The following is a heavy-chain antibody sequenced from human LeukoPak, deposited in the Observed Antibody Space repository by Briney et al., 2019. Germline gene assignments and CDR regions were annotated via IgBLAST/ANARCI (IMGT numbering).Heavy chain of an antibody. CDR2: IYY. V-gene: IGHV4-59*01. CDR1: GGSISSYY. D-gene: IGHD5-12*01. J-gene: IGHJ4*02. CDR3: ASHSGYDSIDY. Sequence: SETLSLTCTVSGGSISSYYWSWIRQPPGKGLEWIGYIYYNPSLKSQVTISVDTSKNQFSLKLSSVTAADTAVYYCASHSGYDSIDYWGQGTLVTVSS.